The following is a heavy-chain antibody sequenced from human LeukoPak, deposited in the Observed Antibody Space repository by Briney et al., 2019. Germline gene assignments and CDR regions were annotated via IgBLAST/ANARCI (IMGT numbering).Heavy chain of an antibody. D-gene: IGHD5/OR15-5a*01. CDR1: GGSIRSGRYY. CDR2: FYTSGST. J-gene: IGHJ6*03. CDR3: ARGSVGGGNYYNYYMDV. V-gene: IGHV4-61*09. Sequence: PSQTLSLTCTVSGGSIRSGRYYWSWIRQPAGKGLDWIGHFYTSGSTNYNPSLKSRVTISGDTSRNQFSLKLNSVTAADTAVYYCARGSVGGGNYYNYYMDVWGKGTTVTVSS.